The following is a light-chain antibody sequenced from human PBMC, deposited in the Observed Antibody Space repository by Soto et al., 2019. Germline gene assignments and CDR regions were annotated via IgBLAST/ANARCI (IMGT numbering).Light chain of an antibody. CDR1: SSNIEAGYD. J-gene: IGLJ1*01. V-gene: IGLV1-40*01. CDR3: QCYDNSLSGVYA. CDR2: DSS. Sequence: QSVLTQPPSVSGAPGQAVTISCTGSSSNIEAGYDVHWYQQVPGAAPKLIIYDSSNRPSGVPDRFSGSRSGTSASLVITRLQAEDEADYFCQCYDNSLSGVYAFGGGTKVTVL.